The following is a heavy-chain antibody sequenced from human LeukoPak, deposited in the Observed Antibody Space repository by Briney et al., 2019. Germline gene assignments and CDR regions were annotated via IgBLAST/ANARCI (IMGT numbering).Heavy chain of an antibody. CDR1: GYTFTGYY. CDR3: ARANPLYCSSTTCLFDY. D-gene: IGHD2-2*01. CDR2: INPNSGDT. V-gene: IGHV1-2*02. J-gene: IGHJ4*02. Sequence: ASVKVSRKASGYTFTGYYMHWVRQAPGQGFEWMGWINPNSGDTNYAQKFQGRVTTTRDTSISTAHMELSRLRSDDTAVYYCARANPLYCSSTTCLFDYWGQGTLVTVSS.